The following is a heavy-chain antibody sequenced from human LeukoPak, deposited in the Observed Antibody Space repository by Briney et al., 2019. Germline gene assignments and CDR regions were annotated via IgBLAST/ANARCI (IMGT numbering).Heavy chain of an antibody. J-gene: IGHJ4*02. Sequence: ASVKVSCKVSGYTLTELSMHWVRQAPGKGLEWMGGFDPEDGETIYAQKFQGRVTMTEDTSTDTAYMELSSLRSEDTGVYYCATDRRGIVSKARFDYWGQGTLVTVSS. V-gene: IGHV1-24*01. D-gene: IGHD2/OR15-2a*01. CDR2: FDPEDGET. CDR1: GYTLTELS. CDR3: ATDRRGIVSKARFDY.